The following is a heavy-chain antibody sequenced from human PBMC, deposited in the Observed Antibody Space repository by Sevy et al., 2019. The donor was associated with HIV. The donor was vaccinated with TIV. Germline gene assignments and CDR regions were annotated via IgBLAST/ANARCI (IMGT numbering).Heavy chain of an antibody. CDR1: GFSVIKKD. CDR3: ARGDDYDSGDNDGDHYLMDV. V-gene: IGHV3-53*01. CDR2: INRGGNT. Sequence: GGSLRLSCEASGFSVIKKDMNWVRQAPGKGLEWVSSINRGGNTFYTESVRGRFTIARDSSRNALYLQMNSLRAEDTAVYYCARGDDYDSGDNDGDHYLMDVWGQGTTVTVSS. J-gene: IGHJ6*02. D-gene: IGHD3-22*01.